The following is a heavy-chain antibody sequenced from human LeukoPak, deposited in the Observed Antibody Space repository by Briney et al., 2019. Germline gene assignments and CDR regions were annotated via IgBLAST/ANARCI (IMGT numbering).Heavy chain of an antibody. V-gene: IGHV4-39*01. CDR2: IYYSGTT. Sequence: SETLSLTCAVSGGSISSSSYYWGWIRQPLGKGLEYIGSIYYSGTTYYNPSLKSRVTIPVGTSKNQFSLKLRSVTAADTAVYYCASKDDYDSTDYGDYWGQGTLVTVSS. CDR3: ASKDDYDSTDYGDY. CDR1: GGSISSSSYY. J-gene: IGHJ4*02. D-gene: IGHD3-22*01.